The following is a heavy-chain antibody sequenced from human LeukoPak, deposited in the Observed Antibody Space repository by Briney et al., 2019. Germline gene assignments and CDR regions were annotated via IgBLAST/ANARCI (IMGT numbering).Heavy chain of an antibody. D-gene: IGHD2-15*01. J-gene: IGHJ4*02. V-gene: IGHV4-34*01. CDR2: INHSGST. CDR3: AGGAPHGYCSGGSCYSDY. CDR1: GGSFSGYY. Sequence: SETLSPTCAVYGGSFSGYYWSWIRQPPGKGLEWIGEINHSGSTNYNPSLKSRVTISVDTSKNQFSLKLSSVTAADTAVYYCAGGAPHGYCSGGSCYSDYWGQGTLVTVSS.